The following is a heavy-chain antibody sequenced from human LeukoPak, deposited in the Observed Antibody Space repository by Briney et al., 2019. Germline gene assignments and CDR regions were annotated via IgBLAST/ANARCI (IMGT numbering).Heavy chain of an antibody. CDR2: INPSGGST. CDR3: ALQLERPRSLTE. J-gene: IGHJ4*02. Sequence: GASVKVSCKASGYTFTSYYMHWVRQAPGQGLEWMGIINPSGGSTSYAQKFQGRVTMTRDTSTSTDYMELSSLRSEDTAVYYCALQLERPRSLTEWGQGTLVTVSS. CDR1: GYTFTSYY. D-gene: IGHD1-1*01. V-gene: IGHV1-46*01.